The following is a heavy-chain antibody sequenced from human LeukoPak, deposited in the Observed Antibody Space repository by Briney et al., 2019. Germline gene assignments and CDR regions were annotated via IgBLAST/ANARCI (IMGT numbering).Heavy chain of an antibody. CDR2: IYHSGST. CDR1: GGSISSSNW. CDR3: ARSYRATAGIVDV. V-gene: IGHV4-4*02. J-gene: IGHJ6*02. D-gene: IGHD6-13*01. Sequence: SGTLSLTCAVSGGSISSSNWWSWVRQPPGQGLEWIGEIYHSGSTNYNPSLKSRVTISVDKSKNQFSLKLSSVTAADTAVYYCARSYRATAGIVDVWGQGTTVTVSS.